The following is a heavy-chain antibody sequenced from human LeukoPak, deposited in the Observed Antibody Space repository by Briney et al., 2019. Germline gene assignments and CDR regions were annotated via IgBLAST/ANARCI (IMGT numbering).Heavy chain of an antibody. Sequence: PSETLSLTCTVSGGSISSGGYYWSWIRQHPGKGLEWIEYIYYSGSTYYNPSLKSRVTISVDTSKNQFSLKLSSVTAADTAVYYCAKGYGDYESNWFDPWGQGTLVTVSS. CDR2: IYYSGST. CDR3: AKGYGDYESNWFDP. V-gene: IGHV4-31*03. J-gene: IGHJ5*02. CDR1: GGSISSGGYY. D-gene: IGHD4-17*01.